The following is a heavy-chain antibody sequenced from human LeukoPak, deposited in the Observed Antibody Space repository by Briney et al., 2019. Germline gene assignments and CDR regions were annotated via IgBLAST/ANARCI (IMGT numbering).Heavy chain of an antibody. Sequence: PGGSLRLSCAASGFTFSSYWMHWVRQAPGKGLVWVSRINSDGSSTSYADSVKGRFTISRDNAKNTLYLQMNSLRAEDTAVYYCAREPPARDEGQVDYWGQGTLVTVSS. CDR1: GFTFSSYW. CDR2: INSDGSST. V-gene: IGHV3-74*01. CDR3: AREPPARDEGQVDY. J-gene: IGHJ4*02.